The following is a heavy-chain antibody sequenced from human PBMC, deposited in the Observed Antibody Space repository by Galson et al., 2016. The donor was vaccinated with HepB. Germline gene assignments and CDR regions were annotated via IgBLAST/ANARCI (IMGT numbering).Heavy chain of an antibody. CDR3: AHRPADFGVCSTASCKADYVDY. CDR2: IYWDDDK. V-gene: IGHV2-5*02. CDR1: GFSLSTFGVG. D-gene: IGHD2-2*01. Sequence: PALVKPTQTLTLTCTFSGFSLSTFGVGVGWIRQPPGRALEWLALIYWDDDKRYNPSLKGRLTITKDTSKNQVVLTMANVDPVDTATYYCAHRPADFGVCSTASCKADYVDYWGQGTLVTVSS. J-gene: IGHJ4*02.